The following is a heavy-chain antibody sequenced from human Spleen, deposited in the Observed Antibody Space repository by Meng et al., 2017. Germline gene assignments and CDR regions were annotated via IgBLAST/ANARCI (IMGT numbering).Heavy chain of an antibody. CDR2: IFHTGTT. D-gene: IGHD3-16*01. CDR1: ADSISVNSW. CDR3: AKRGWGQPKFYFDN. J-gene: IGHJ4*02. Sequence: QAQLQESGPGLVKPSGTLSLTCAVSADSISVNSWWGWVRQPPGKGLEWIGEIFHTGTTNYNPSLKSRVTISLDNSKNQFSLRLKSMTAADTAVYYCAKRGWGQPKFYFDNWGQGTLVTVSS. V-gene: IGHV4-4*02.